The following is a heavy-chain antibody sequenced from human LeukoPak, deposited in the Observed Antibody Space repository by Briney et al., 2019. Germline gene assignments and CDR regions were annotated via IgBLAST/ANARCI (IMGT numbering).Heavy chain of an antibody. J-gene: IGHJ3*02. CDR1: GGTFSSYA. D-gene: IGHD3-3*02. CDR2: IIPIFGTA. Sequence: GASVKVSCKASGGTFSSYAISWVRQAPGQGLEWMGGIIPIFGTANYAQKFQGRVTITTDESTSTAYMELSSLRSEDTAVYYCAKSITRLIYGDAFDIWGQGTMVTVSS. V-gene: IGHV1-69*05. CDR3: AKSITRLIYGDAFDI.